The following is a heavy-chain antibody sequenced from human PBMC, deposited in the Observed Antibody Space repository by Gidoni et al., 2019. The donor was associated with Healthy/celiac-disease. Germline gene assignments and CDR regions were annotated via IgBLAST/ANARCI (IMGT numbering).Heavy chain of an antibody. CDR1: GGTFSSYA. V-gene: IGHV1-69*01. Sequence: QVQLVQSGAEVKKPGSSVKVSCKASGGTFSSYAISWVRQAPGQGLEWMGGIIPIFGTANYAQKFQGRVTITADESTSTAYMELSSLRSEDTAVYYCARDRSTVTSFENYYYYYYMDVWGKGTTVTVSS. D-gene: IGHD4-17*01. J-gene: IGHJ6*03. CDR2: IIPIFGTA. CDR3: ARDRSTVTSFENYYYYYYMDV.